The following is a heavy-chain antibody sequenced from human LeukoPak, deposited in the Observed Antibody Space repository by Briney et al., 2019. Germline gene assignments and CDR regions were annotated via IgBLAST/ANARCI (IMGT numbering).Heavy chain of an antibody. D-gene: IGHD5-24*01. J-gene: IGHJ4*02. CDR3: ARRTRWLQLGLVY. CDR2: INHSGST. CDR1: GGSFSGYY. V-gene: IGHV4-34*01. Sequence: SETLSLTCAVYGGSFSGYYWSWIRQPPGKGLEWIGEINHSGSTNYNPSLKSRVTISVDTSKNQFSLKPSSVTAADTAVYYCARRTRWLQLGLVYWGQGTLVTVSS.